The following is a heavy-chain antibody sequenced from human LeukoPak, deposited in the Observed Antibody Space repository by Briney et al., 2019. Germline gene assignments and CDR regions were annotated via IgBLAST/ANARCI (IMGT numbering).Heavy chain of an antibody. J-gene: IGHJ5*02. V-gene: IGHV3-33*01. CDR2: IWYDGSNK. D-gene: IGHD6-19*01. CDR1: GFTFSSYG. Sequence: GGSLRLSCAASGFTFSSYGMHWVRQAPGKGLEWVAVIWYDGSNKYYADSVKGRFTISRDNSKNTLYLQMNSLRAEDTAVYYCARDDSTAVFGTGIVDPWGQGTLVTVSS. CDR3: ARDDSTAVFGTGIVDP.